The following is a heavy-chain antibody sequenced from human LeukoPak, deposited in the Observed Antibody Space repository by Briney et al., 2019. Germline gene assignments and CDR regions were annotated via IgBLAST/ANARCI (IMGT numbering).Heavy chain of an antibody. CDR2: IYYSGST. J-gene: IGHJ4*02. Sequence: SETLSLTCAVSGGSISSGGYSWSWIRQPPGKGLEWIGYIYYSGSTYYNPSLKSRVTISVDTSKNQFSLKLSSVTAADTAVYYCARDARNSSSWYALYYWGQGTLVTVSS. CDR3: ARDARNSSSWYALYY. V-gene: IGHV4-30-4*07. CDR1: GGSISSGGYS. D-gene: IGHD6-13*01.